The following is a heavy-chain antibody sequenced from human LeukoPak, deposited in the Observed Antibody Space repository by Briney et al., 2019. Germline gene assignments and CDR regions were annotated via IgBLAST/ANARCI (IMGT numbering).Heavy chain of an antibody. J-gene: IGHJ5*02. CDR2: IYYSGST. CDR3: ARHSTAAAGPEGP. V-gene: IGHV4-59*08. D-gene: IGHD6-13*01. Sequence: SETLSLTCTVSGGSISSYYWSWIRQPPGKGLEWIGYIYYSGSTNYNPSLKSRVTISVDTSKNQFSLKLSSVTAADTAVYYCARHSTAAAGPEGPWGQGTLVTASS. CDR1: GGSISSYY.